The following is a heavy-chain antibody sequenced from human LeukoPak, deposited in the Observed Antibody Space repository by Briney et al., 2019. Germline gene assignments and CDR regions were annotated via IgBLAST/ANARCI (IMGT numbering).Heavy chain of an antibody. D-gene: IGHD2-2*01. J-gene: IGHJ4*02. CDR3: ASINSSVCSSTSCAGIDY. CDR2: IYYSGST. CDR1: GGSISSSSYY. V-gene: IGHV4-39*07. Sequence: SETLSLTCTVSGGSISSSSYYWGWIRQPPGKGLEWIGSIYYSGSTYYNPSLKSRVTISVDTSKNQFSLKLSSVTAADTAVYYCASINSSVCSSTSCAGIDYWGQGTLVTVSS.